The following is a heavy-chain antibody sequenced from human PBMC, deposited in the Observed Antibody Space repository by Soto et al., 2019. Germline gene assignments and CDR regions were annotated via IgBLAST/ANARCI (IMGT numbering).Heavy chain of an antibody. J-gene: IGHJ6*02. D-gene: IGHD1-7*01. V-gene: IGHV1-2*04. CDR2: INPNICGT. Sequence: ASVEVYCKSSGYTFTGYYMHWVRQAPGQVLEWMGWINPNICGTNYAQKFQGWVTMTRDTSISTAYMELSRLRSDDTAVYYCARGVTGTKDRYYYYYGMDVWGQGTTVTVSS. CDR3: ARGVTGTKDRYYYYYGMDV. CDR1: GYTFTGYY.